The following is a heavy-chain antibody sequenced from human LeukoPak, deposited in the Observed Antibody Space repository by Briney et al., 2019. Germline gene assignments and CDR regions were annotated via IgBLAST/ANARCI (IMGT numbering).Heavy chain of an antibody. Sequence: GGSLRLSCAASGFTFSSYGMHWVRQAPGKGLEWVAVISYDGSNKYYADSVKGRFPISRDNSKNTLYLQMNSLRAEDTAVYYCAKDDYDYVWGSYRSFPAYWGQGTLVTVSS. V-gene: IGHV3-30*18. D-gene: IGHD3-16*02. CDR1: GFTFSSYG. CDR3: AKDDYDYVWGSYRSFPAY. CDR2: ISYDGSNK. J-gene: IGHJ4*02.